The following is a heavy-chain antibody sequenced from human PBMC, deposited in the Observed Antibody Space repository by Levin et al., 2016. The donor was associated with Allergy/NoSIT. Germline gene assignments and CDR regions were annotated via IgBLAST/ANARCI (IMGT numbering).Heavy chain of an antibody. J-gene: IGHJ4*02. CDR1: GFTFSRYG. CDR2: IWHDGSNI. V-gene: IGHV3-33*01. D-gene: IGHD2-21*01. Sequence: GESLKISCAASGFTFSRYGMHWVRQAPGKGLEWVAVIWHDGSNIDYVDSVKGRFTISRDNSGNTLYLQMNSLRAEDTAVYYCARDRSGIVNAPFDYWGQGALVTVSS. CDR3: ARDRSGIVNAPFDY.